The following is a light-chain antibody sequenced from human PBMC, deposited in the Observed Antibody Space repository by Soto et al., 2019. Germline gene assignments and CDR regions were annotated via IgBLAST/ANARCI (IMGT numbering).Light chain of an antibody. CDR3: QQSHGIPYT. V-gene: IGKV1-39*01. CDR2: AAS. CDR1: PTISTY. Sequence: DIQMTQSPSSLSASVGDRVTITCRARPTISTYLNWYQQEPRTAPKLLIYAASCLQSGGPSRFSGSRSGTNFTITISSLQPEDFAAYYCQQSHGIPYTFGQGTKLQIK. J-gene: IGKJ2*01.